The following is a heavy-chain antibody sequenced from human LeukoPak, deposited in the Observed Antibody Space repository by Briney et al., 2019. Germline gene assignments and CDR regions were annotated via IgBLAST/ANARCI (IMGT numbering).Heavy chain of an antibody. Sequence: GGSLRLSCAASGFTFCSYWMHWVRQAPGKRLMWVSRIDSDGRDTRYADSVKGRFTISRDNAKNALYLQMNSLRVEDTAVYYCARVDVWGSFRSHYWGQGTLVTVSS. CDR1: GFTFCSYW. CDR2: IDSDGRDT. D-gene: IGHD3-16*02. V-gene: IGHV3-74*01. CDR3: ARVDVWGSFRSHY. J-gene: IGHJ4*02.